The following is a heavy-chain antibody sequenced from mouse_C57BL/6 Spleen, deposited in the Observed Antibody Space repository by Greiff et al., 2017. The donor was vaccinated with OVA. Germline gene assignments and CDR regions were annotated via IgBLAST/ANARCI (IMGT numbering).Heavy chain of an antibody. J-gene: IGHJ4*01. CDR3: ARNYGSSYNYAMDY. D-gene: IGHD1-1*01. CDR2: IDPSDSCT. CDR1: GYTFTSSW. Sequence: QVQLQQPGAELVMPGASVKLSCKASGYTFTSSWMHWVKQRPGQGLEWIGEIDPSDSCTNYNQKFKGKSTLTVDKSSSTAYMQRSSLTSEDSAVYYCARNYGSSYNYAMDYWGQGTSVTVSS. V-gene: IGHV1-69*01.